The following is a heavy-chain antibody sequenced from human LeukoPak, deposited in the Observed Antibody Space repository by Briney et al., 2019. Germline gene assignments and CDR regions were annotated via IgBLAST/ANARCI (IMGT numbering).Heavy chain of an antibody. J-gene: IGHJ4*02. V-gene: IGHV1-24*01. CDR3: ATSGGYSYGAGDYFDY. Sequence: APVKVSCKVSGYTLTELSMHWVRQAPGKGLEWMGGFDPEDGETIYAQKFQGRVTMTEDTSTDTAYMELSSLRSEDTAVYYCATSGGYSYGAGDYFDYWGQGTLVTVSS. CDR2: FDPEDGET. CDR1: GYTLTELS. D-gene: IGHD5-18*01.